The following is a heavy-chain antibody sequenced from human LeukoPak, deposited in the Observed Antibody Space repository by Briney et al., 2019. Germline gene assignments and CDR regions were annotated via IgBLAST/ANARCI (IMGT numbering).Heavy chain of an antibody. J-gene: IGHJ4*02. CDR1: GFTFSSFA. V-gene: IGHV3-23*01. Sequence: GGSLRLSCAASGFTFSSFAMSWVRQAPGKGLEWVSGMSGSGGSTYYADSVKGRFTISRDSSKNTLYLQMNSLRAEDTAVYYCAKDQGGPFDYWGRGSLVTVSS. CDR3: AKDQGGPFDY. CDR2: MSGSGGST.